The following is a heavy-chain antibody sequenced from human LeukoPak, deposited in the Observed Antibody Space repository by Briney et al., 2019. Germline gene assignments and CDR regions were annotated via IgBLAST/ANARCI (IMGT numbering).Heavy chain of an antibody. CDR1: GFTFSSYS. V-gene: IGHV3-48*01. D-gene: IGHD1-26*01. CDR2: ISSSSSTI. CDR3: ARGRIVGAKGDAFDI. Sequence: GGSLRLSCAASGFTFSSYSMNWVRQAPGKGLEWVSYISSSSSTIYYADSVKGRFTISRDNSKNTLYLQMNSLRAEDTAVYYCARGRIVGAKGDAFDIWGQGTMVTVSS. J-gene: IGHJ3*02.